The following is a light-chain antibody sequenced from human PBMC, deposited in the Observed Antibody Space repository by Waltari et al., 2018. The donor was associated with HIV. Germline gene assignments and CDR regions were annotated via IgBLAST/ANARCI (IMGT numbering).Light chain of an antibody. J-gene: IGKJ5*01. CDR3: QQYDRLPIT. Sequence: DIQMTQSPSSLSASVGDRVTITCQASQDISNCVNWYQQKAGKAPKLLIYDASSLQTGVPSRFSCRGSGTDFTFTITDLQPEDIAIYYGQQYDRLPITFGQGTRLEIK. CDR2: DAS. CDR1: QDISNC. V-gene: IGKV1-33*01.